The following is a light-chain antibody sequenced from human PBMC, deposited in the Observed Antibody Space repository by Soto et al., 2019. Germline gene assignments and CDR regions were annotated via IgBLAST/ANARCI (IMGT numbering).Light chain of an antibody. V-gene: IGKV3-20*01. J-gene: IGKJ1*01. CDR2: GPA. CDR3: QQYGSFPRT. Sequence: EIVLTQSPGTLSLSPGERATLSCRASQSVSSSHLAWYQQKPGQAPRLLIYGPASRATGTPARFSGSGSGTDFTLTISRLEPEDFAVYYCQQYGSFPRTFGQGTKVEIK. CDR1: QSVSSSH.